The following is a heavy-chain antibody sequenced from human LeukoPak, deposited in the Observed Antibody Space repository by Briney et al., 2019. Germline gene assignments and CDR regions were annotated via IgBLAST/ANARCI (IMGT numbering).Heavy chain of an antibody. D-gene: IGHD6-19*01. V-gene: IGHV4-39*01. Sequence: SETLSLTCTVSDGSNSSSLYYWGWIRQPPGKGPEWIGIIYYSGSTYYNPSLKSRVTISVETSRNQVSLRLSSLTAADTAVYYCARQGAGGRAFDIWGQGTMVTVSS. CDR1: DGSNSSSLYY. CDR3: ARQGAGGRAFDI. CDR2: IYYSGST. J-gene: IGHJ3*02.